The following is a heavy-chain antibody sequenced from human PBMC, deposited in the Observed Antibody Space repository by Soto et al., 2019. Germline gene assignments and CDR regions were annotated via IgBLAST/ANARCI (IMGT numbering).Heavy chain of an antibody. Sequence: EVQLVESGGGLVQPGGSLRLSCAASGFTFSSYWMSWVRQAPGKGLEWVANIKKDGSEKYYVDSVKGRFTISRDNAKNSLYRQMNSLRAEDTAVYYCAREYYDFWSGYDPWGQGTLVTVSS. CDR2: IKKDGSEK. CDR1: GFTFSSYW. V-gene: IGHV3-7*05. CDR3: AREYYDFWSGYDP. J-gene: IGHJ5*02. D-gene: IGHD3-3*01.